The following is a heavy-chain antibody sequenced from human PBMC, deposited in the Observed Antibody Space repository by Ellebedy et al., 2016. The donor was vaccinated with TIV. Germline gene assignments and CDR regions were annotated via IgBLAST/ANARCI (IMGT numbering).Heavy chain of an antibody. Sequence: PGGSLRLSCEASGFTAFNFAMSWVRQAPGKGLEWVSAVGGGDDRTFYADAVKGRFTIPRDNSKNTVTLHMQSLRAEDTALYYCAKGHTASFFYLFDSWGQGTLVTVSS. CDR1: GFTAFNFA. J-gene: IGHJ5*01. D-gene: IGHD2-2*01. V-gene: IGHV3-23*01. CDR2: VGGGDDRT. CDR3: AKGHTASFFYLFDS.